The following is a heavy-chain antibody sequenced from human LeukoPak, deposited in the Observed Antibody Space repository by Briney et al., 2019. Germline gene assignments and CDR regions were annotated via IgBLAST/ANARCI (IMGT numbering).Heavy chain of an antibody. D-gene: IGHD2-15*01. CDR2: IYPGDSDT. J-gene: IGHJ3*02. CDR3: ARQRSYCSGGSCYSDAFDI. Sequence: GESLKISCKGSGYSFTSYWIGWVRQMPGKGLEWMGIIYPGDSDTRYSPSFQGQVTISADKSISTAYLQWSSLKASDTAMYYCARQRSYCSGGSCYSDAFDIWGQGTMVTVSS. CDR1: GYSFTSYW. V-gene: IGHV5-51*01.